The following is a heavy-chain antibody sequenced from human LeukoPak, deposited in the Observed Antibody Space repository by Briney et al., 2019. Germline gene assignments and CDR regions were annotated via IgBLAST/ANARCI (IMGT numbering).Heavy chain of an antibody. V-gene: IGHV4-59*01. CDR1: GGSISSYY. CDR2: IYYSGST. J-gene: IGHJ4*02. D-gene: IGHD5-18*01. Sequence: SETLSLTCTVSGGSISSYYWSWIRQPPGKGLEGIGYIYYSGSTNYNPSLKSRVTISVDTSKNQFSLKLSSVTAADTAAYYCARIRGYSYGFENWGQGTLVTVSS. CDR3: ARIRGYSYGFEN.